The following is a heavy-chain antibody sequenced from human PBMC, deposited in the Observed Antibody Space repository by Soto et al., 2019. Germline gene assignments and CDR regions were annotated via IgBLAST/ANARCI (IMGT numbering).Heavy chain of an antibody. Sequence: QVQLVQSGAEVKKSGASVKVSCKASGYTFTGYYIHWVRQAPGQGLEWMGEISPNSGGTKYAQKFQGRVTMTRETSITTVYMDLSNLRPDDTAVYYCGKGRSGYVDVFYWGQGPLVTVYS. J-gene: IGHJ4*02. CDR1: GYTFTGYY. CDR2: ISPNSGGT. D-gene: IGHD5-12*01. CDR3: GKGRSGYVDVFY. V-gene: IGHV1-2*02.